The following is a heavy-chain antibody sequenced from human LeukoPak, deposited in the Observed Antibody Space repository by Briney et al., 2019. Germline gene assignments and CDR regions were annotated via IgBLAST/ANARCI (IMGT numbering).Heavy chain of an antibody. V-gene: IGHV1-3*01. CDR2: INAGNGNT. J-gene: IGHJ4*02. Sequence: ASVKVSCNASGYTFTSYAMHWVRQAPGQRLEWMGWINAGNGNTKYSQKFQGRVTITRDTSASTAYMELSSLRSEDTAVYYCARDRGILTGYYMDYWGQGTLVTVSS. D-gene: IGHD3-9*01. CDR3: ARDRGILTGYYMDY. CDR1: GYTFTSYA.